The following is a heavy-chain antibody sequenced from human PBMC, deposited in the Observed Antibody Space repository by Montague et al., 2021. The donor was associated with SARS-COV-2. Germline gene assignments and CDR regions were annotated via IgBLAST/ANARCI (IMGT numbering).Heavy chain of an antibody. CDR3: TRLPRGSGTWGYSDS. D-gene: IGHD3-10*01. CDR2: MHDSGTA. Sequence: SETLSLTCTVSDGSIRSYYWNWMRQTPGKGLEWIGYMHDSGTANYNPSLRSRVTLMVDASRNQFSLELSSVTAADTAMYYCTRLPRGSGTWGYSDSWGQGSLVTVSS. V-gene: IGHV4-59*08. J-gene: IGHJ4*02. CDR1: DGSIRSYY.